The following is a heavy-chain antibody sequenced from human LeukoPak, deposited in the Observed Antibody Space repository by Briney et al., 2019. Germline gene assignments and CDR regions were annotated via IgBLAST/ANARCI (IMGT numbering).Heavy chain of an antibody. CDR1: GYSFINYW. J-gene: IGHJ4*02. V-gene: IGHV5-10-1*01. D-gene: IGHD1-26*01. Sequence: GESLQISCKGSGYSFINYWNSRGRRMPGKGVEWMGRIDHSDSYTNYSPSFQGHVTISADKSISTAYLQWNSLKASDTAIYYCARQEYSGSYYVYWGQGTLVTVSS. CDR2: IDHSDSYT. CDR3: ARQEYSGSYYVY.